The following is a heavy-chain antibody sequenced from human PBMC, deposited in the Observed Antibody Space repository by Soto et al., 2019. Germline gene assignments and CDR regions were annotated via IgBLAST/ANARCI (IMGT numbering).Heavy chain of an antibody. CDR3: VRGRVMITFGVVIVIDY. J-gene: IGHJ4*02. D-gene: IGHD3-16*02. CDR1: GYTFTSYD. CDR2: INPNTGYT. Sequence: ASVKVSCTASGYTFTSYDINWVRQATGQGLEWMGWINPNTGYTDYAQKFQDRVTMTGNTSITTAYMELSSLRSEDTAVYYCVRGRVMITFGVVIVIDYWGQGSPVTVSS. V-gene: IGHV1-8*01.